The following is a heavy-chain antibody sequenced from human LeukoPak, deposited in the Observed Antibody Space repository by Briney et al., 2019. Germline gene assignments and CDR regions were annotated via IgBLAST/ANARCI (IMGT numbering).Heavy chain of an antibody. Sequence: GGSLTLSCAPSGFTFTDYSMNWVRQAPGKGLEWVAHISTVSTYTHYTDSVKGRFTISRDNRKNLLYLQMSSLGAEDTAVYYCARDGSGFYHYYYMDAWGKGTTVTVSS. CDR1: GFTFTDYS. CDR2: ISTVSTYT. CDR3: ARDGSGFYHYYYMDA. V-gene: IGHV3-21*01. D-gene: IGHD6-25*01. J-gene: IGHJ6*03.